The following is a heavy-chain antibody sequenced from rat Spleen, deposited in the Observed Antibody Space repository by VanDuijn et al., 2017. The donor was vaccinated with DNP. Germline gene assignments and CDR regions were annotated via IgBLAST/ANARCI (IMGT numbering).Heavy chain of an antibody. CDR3: ATPVPARY. V-gene: IGHV5S10*01. D-gene: IGHD3-8*01. CDR1: GFTFSDYA. Sequence: EVQLVESGGGLVQPGRSMKLSCAASGFTFSDYAMAWVRQSPKKGLEWIATVIYDGSKTYSRDSVKGRFTLSRDNAKNTLYLQMDSLRSEDTATYYCATPVPARYWGQGVMVTVSS. CDR2: VIYDGSKT. J-gene: IGHJ2*01.